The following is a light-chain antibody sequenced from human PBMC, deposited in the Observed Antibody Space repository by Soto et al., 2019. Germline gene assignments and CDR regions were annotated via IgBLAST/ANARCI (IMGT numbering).Light chain of an antibody. CDR1: QSVSSN. J-gene: IGKJ5*01. V-gene: IGKV3D-15*01. CDR2: GAS. CDR3: QQYNNWPLT. Sequence: IVLTHCPAPPCASPGEKATPSRRACQSVSSNLAWHQQRPGQAPRLLIYGASTRATGVPARFSGGGSGPEFTLTIASLQSEDFAVYWCQQYNNWPLTCGPGTRLEIK.